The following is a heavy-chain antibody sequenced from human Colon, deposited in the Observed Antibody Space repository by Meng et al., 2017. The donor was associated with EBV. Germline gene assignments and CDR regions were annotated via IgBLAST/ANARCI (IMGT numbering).Heavy chain of an antibody. D-gene: IGHD6-19*01. Sequence: PQLQAPGQGMGKPSEALSLTLGVSGGSISTSGYYWGWIRQPPGKGLEWIGSIGHSGFTYYTPSLKSRVTVSIDTSRNQFSLWLTSVTAADTAVYYCVRSSGWVKTGFDPWGQGTLVTVSS. CDR1: GGSISTSGYY. V-gene: IGHV4-39*01. CDR3: VRSSGWVKTGFDP. J-gene: IGHJ5*02. CDR2: IGHSGFT.